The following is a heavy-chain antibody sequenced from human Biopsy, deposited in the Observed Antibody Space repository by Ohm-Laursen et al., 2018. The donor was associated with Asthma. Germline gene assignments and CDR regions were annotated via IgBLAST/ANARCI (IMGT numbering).Heavy chain of an antibody. Sequence: VTLSLTCAVSGGSMTPTSHYWDWIRQAPGKGLEWIGYISYGGKTSYNPSLKNRVTISRDTSKNQFSLRPTSVTAADTAVYFCARRITIFGVVQKDHGMDAWGQGTTVIVSS. J-gene: IGHJ6*02. CDR3: ARRITIFGVVQKDHGMDA. CDR2: ISYGGKT. V-gene: IGHV4-39*01. CDR1: GGSMTPTSHY. D-gene: IGHD3-3*01.